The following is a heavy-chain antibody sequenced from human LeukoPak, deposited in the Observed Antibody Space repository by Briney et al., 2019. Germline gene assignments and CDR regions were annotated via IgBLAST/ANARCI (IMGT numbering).Heavy chain of an antibody. CDR3: ARDGGYSGYDYLALDY. CDR1: GYTFTSYG. J-gene: IGHJ4*02. V-gene: IGHV1-18*01. D-gene: IGHD5-12*01. CDR2: ISAYNGNT. Sequence: GASVKVSCKASGYTFTSYGISWVRQAPGQGLGWMGWISAYNGNTNYAQKLQGRVTMTTDTFTSTAYMELRSLRSDDTAVYYCARDGGYSGYDYLALDYWGQGTLVTVSS.